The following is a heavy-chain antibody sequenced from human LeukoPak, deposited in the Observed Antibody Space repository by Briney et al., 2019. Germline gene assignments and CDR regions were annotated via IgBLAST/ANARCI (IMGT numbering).Heavy chain of an antibody. CDR3: ARWIGLGQLLWVGYYYYGMDV. CDR1: GYTFTSYG. J-gene: IGHJ6*02. CDR2: ISAYNGNT. D-gene: IGHD2-2*01. Sequence: GASVKVSCKASGYTFTSYGISWVRQAPGQGLEWMGWISAYNGNTNYAQKLQGRVTMTTDTSTSTAYMELRSLRSDDTAVYYCARWIGLGQLLWVGYYYYGMDVWGQGTTVTVSS. V-gene: IGHV1-18*01.